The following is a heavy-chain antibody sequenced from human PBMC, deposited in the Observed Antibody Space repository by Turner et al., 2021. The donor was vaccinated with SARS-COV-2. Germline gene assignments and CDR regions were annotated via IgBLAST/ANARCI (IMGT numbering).Heavy chain of an antibody. CDR2: MNTNSGNK. D-gene: IGHD3-9*01. V-gene: IGHV1-8*01. CDR1: GYTFTSHD. J-gene: IGHJ5*02. Sequence: QLQLLHSGSEVKNPGASVTVSCKASGYTFTSHDINWVRQATGEGLEWMGRMNTNSGNKGYAQKFQGRVTMNRNNYISKAYMELSSLRSEDTAVYHCARAAQLTVWFDPWGQGTLVTVSS. CDR3: ARAAQLTVWFDP.